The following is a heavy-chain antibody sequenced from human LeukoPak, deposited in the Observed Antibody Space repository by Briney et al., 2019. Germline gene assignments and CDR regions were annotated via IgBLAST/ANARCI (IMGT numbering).Heavy chain of an antibody. J-gene: IGHJ4*02. CDR1: GGTFSSYA. D-gene: IGHD3-10*01. V-gene: IGHV1-69*06. CDR3: ARGWEGSGSFDY. Sequence: ASVKVSCKASGGTFSSYAISWVRQAPGQGLEWMGGIIPIFGTANYAQKFQGRVTITADKSTGTAYMELSSLRSEDTAVYYCARGWEGSGSFDYWGQGTLVTVSS. CDR2: IIPIFGTA.